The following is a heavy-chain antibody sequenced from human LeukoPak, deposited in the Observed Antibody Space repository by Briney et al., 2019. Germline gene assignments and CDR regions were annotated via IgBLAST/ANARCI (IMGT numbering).Heavy chain of an antibody. CDR3: ARAGLLWFGESADYSGMDV. CDR2: IYHSGTT. Sequence: PSETLSLTCAVSGCSISRGGYSWSPIRQPPGKGLEWIGYIYHSGTTYYNPALKSRLTISVDRYNNQFSLNLSPVTAPYTAVCSCARAGLLWFGESADYSGMDVWGQGTTVTVSS. D-gene: IGHD3-10*01. J-gene: IGHJ6*02. V-gene: IGHV4-30-2*01. CDR1: GCSISRGGYS.